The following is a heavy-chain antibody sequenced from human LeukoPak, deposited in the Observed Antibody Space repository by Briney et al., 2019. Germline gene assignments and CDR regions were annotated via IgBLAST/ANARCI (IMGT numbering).Heavy chain of an antibody. CDR2: VSRVGETR. D-gene: IGHD2-8*02. CDR3: AKEQRIRHCSERVCMEGYYFDY. CDR1: GFPFNMVA. Sequence: GGSLRLSCTGSGFPFNMVAMNWVRQAPGQGLEWVSGVSRVGETRKYADSVKGRFTVSREESKNLVFLQMNDLRPEDTAVYYCAKEQRIRHCSERVCMEGYYFDYWGQGSLVTVSS. V-gene: IGHV3-23*01. J-gene: IGHJ4*02.